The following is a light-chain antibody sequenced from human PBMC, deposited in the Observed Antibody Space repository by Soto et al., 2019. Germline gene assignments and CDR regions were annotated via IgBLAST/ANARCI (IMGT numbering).Light chain of an antibody. CDR1: SSDVGGYNT. CDR3: SSYTTSSTLLYV. Sequence: QSALTKPSSVSGTPGQSITISCTGTSSDVGGYNTVSWYQQHPGKAPKLMIYEVSNRPSGVSNRFSGSKSGNTASLTISGLQAEDEAYYYCSSYTTSSTLLYVFGTGTKLTVL. CDR2: EVS. J-gene: IGLJ1*01. V-gene: IGLV2-14*01.